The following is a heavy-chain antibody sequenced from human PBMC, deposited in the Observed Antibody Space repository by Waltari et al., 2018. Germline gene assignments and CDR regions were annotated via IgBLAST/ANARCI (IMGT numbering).Heavy chain of an antibody. D-gene: IGHD3-3*01. J-gene: IGHJ3*02. CDR1: KFTFNNYV. CDR2: MSGSGGKT. V-gene: IGHV3-23*01. Sequence: EVQLLESGGGLVQPGGSLRLSCAASKFTFNNYVMTWVRQAPGKGLGGVAAMSGSGGKTYYADFVKGRFTISRDNSKNMVYLQMDSLRAEDTAIYYCAKDVWFSEWSFLMSAFDMWGQGTMVTVS. CDR3: AKDVWFSEWSFLMSAFDM.